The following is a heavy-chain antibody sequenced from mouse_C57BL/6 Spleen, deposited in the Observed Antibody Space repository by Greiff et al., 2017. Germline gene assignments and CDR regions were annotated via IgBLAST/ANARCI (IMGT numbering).Heavy chain of an antibody. V-gene: IGHV14-1*01. Sequence: KESCKASGYTFTSYWMHWVKQRPEQGLEWIGRIDPEDGDTEYAPKFQGKATMTADTSSNTAYLQLSSLTSEDTAVYYCTTGATVVFDYWGKGTTLTVSA. J-gene: IGHJ2*01. CDR2: IDPEDGDT. CDR1: GYTFTSYW. D-gene: IGHD1-1*01. CDR3: TTGATVVFDY.